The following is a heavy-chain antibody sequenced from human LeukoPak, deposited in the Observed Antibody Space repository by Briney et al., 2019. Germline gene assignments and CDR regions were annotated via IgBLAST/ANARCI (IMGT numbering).Heavy chain of an antibody. CDR2: ISSSGSTI. CDR3: ARVGSVGLLWFGELFPNYFDY. CDR1: GFTFSDYY. V-gene: IGHV3-11*01. D-gene: IGHD3-10*01. J-gene: IGHJ4*02. Sequence: GGSLRPSCAASGFTFSDYYMSWIRQAPGKGLEWVSYISSSGSTIYYADSVKGRFTISRDNAKNSLYLQMNSLRAEDTAVYYCARVGSVGLLWFGELFPNYFDYWGQGTLVTVSS.